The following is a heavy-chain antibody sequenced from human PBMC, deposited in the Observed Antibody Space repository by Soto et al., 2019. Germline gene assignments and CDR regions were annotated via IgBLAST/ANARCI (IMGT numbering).Heavy chain of an antibody. Sequence: QDQLVQSGAEVKKPGSSVKVSCKASGGTFSSHTFSWVRQAPGQGLEWMGRIIPALGTATYAQKFQGRVTIPAHESATTVYMELNRLRSEDTAVYYCARPDFGDYWYFDLWGRGTLVTVSS. J-gene: IGHJ2*01. CDR2: IIPALGTA. CDR3: ARPDFGDYWYFDL. D-gene: IGHD4-17*01. V-gene: IGHV1-69*08. CDR1: GGTFSSHT.